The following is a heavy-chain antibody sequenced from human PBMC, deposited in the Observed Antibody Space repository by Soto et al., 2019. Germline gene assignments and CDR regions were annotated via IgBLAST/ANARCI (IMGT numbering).Heavy chain of an antibody. D-gene: IGHD1-26*01. CDR1: GYTFTGYY. CDR3: ARDRSWSPNRDY. CDR2: INPNSGGT. V-gene: IGHV1-2*02. J-gene: IGHJ4*02. Sequence: ASVKVSCKASGYTFTGYYMHWVRQAPGQGLEWMGWINPNSGGTNYAQKFQGRVTMTRDASISTAYRELSRLRSDDTAVYYCARDRSWSPNRDYWGQGTLVTVSS.